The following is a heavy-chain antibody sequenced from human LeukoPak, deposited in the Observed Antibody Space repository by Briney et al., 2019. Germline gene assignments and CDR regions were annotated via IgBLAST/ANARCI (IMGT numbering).Heavy chain of an antibody. Sequence: GASVKVSCKASGNTFTSYGISWVRQAPGQGLEWMGWISAYNGNTNYAQKLQGRVTMTTDTSTSTAYMELRSLRSDDTAVYYCARVTSGRYYDSSGPNDYWGQGTLVTVSS. CDR1: GNTFTSYG. J-gene: IGHJ4*02. CDR2: ISAYNGNT. D-gene: IGHD3-22*01. CDR3: ARVTSGRYYDSSGPNDY. V-gene: IGHV1-18*01.